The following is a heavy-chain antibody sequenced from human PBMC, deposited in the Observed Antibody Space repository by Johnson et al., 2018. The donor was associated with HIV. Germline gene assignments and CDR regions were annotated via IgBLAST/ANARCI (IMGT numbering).Heavy chain of an antibody. V-gene: IGHV3-30*04. Sequence: QVQLVESGGGVVQPGRSLRLSCAASGFTFSSYAMHWVRQAPGKGLEWVAVISYDGSNKYYADSVKGGFTISRDNSKNTLYLQMNSLRAEDTAVYYCAREYSSLSQGAFDIWGQGTMVTVSS. D-gene: IGHD6-6*01. CDR3: AREYSSLSQGAFDI. J-gene: IGHJ3*02. CDR2: ISYDGSNK. CDR1: GFTFSSYA.